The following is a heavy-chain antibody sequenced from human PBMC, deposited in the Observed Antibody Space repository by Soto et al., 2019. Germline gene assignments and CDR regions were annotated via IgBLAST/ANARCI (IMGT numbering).Heavy chain of an antibody. Sequence: SETLSLTCTVSGGSISSSSYYWGWIRQPPGKGLEWIGSIYYSGSTYYNPSLKSRVTISVDTSKNQFSLKLSSVTAADTAVYYCARHRPIRITMVRGVIMPFDYWGQGTLVTVSS. CDR3: ARHRPIRITMVRGVIMPFDY. D-gene: IGHD3-10*01. CDR2: IYYSGST. CDR1: GGSISSSSYY. J-gene: IGHJ4*02. V-gene: IGHV4-39*01.